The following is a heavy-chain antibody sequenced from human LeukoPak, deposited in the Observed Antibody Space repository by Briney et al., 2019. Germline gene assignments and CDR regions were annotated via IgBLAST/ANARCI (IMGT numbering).Heavy chain of an antibody. CDR2: IYYSGST. V-gene: IGHV4-59*01. D-gene: IGHD1-1*01. Sequence: SETLSLTCTVSGGSISSYYWSWIRQPPGKGLEWIGYIYYSGSTNYNPPLKSRVTISVDTSKNQFSLKLSSVTAADTAVYYCARSRWRFDYWGQGTLVTVSS. CDR1: GGSISSYY. CDR3: ARSRWRFDY. J-gene: IGHJ4*02.